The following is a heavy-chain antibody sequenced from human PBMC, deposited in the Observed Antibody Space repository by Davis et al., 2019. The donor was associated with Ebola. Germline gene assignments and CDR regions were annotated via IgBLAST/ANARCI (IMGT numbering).Heavy chain of an antibody. D-gene: IGHD3-3*01. CDR1: GFTFSSYW. Sequence: HTGGSLRLSCAASGFTFSSYWMHWVRQVPGKGLVWVSRINSDGSSTSYADSVKGRFTISRDNSKNTLYLQMNSLRAEDTAVYYCARQGWSGYSLRHWLDPWGRGTLVTVSS. J-gene: IGHJ5*02. CDR2: INSDGSST. V-gene: IGHV3-74*01. CDR3: ARQGWSGYSLRHWLDP.